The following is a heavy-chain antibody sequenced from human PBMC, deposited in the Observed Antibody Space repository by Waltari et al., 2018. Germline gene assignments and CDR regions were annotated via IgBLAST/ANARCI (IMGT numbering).Heavy chain of an antibody. V-gene: IGHV3-53*01. CDR2: IYSGGST. J-gene: IGHJ2*01. Sequence: EVQLVESGGGLIQPGGSLRLSCAASGFTVGSNYMNWVRQAPGMGLEWVSVIYSGGSTYYADSVKGRFTISRDNSKNTLYLQMNSLRAEDTAVYYCARDYRGYYGSGSYKWYFDLWGRGTLVTVSS. CDR1: GFTVGSNY. CDR3: ARDYRGYYGSGSYKWYFDL. D-gene: IGHD3-10*01.